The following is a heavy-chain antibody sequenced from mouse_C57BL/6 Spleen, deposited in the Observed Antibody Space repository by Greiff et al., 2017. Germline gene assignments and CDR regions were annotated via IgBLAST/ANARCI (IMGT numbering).Heavy chain of an antibody. CDR3: ARGGYGSSPDAY. Sequence: QVQLQQSGAELMKPGASVKLSCKATGYTFTGYWIEWVKQRPGHGLEWIGEILPGSGSTNYNEKFKGKATFTADTSSNTAYMQLISLTTEDSAIYYGARGGYGSSPDAYWGQGTLVTVSA. D-gene: IGHD1-1*01. J-gene: IGHJ3*01. CDR1: GYTFTGYW. CDR2: ILPGSGST. V-gene: IGHV1-9*01.